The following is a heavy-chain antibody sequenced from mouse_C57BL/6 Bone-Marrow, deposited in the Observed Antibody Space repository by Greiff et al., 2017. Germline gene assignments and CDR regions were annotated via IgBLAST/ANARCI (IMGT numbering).Heavy chain of an antibody. CDR1: GFNIKDYY. CDR2: IDPEDGET. V-gene: IGHV14-2*01. D-gene: IGHD1-1*01. Sequence: EVQLQQSGAELVKPGASVTLSCTASGFNIKDYYMHWVKQRTEQGLEWIGRIDPEDGETKYAPKFQGKATITADPSSNTAYLQLSSLTSEYAAVYDCARPTTVVAKGYFDVWGTGTTVTVSS. J-gene: IGHJ1*03. CDR3: ARPTTVVAKGYFDV.